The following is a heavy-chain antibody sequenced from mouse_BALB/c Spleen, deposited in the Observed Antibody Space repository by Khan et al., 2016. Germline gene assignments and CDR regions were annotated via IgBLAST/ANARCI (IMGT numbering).Heavy chain of an antibody. J-gene: IGHJ3*01. V-gene: IGHV9-3*02. Sequence: QIQLVQSGPELKKPGETVKISCKASGYTFTNYGMNWVKQAPGKGLKWMGWINTNTGEPTYAEEFKGRFAFSLETSASTAYLQINNLKNEDTATYCCAEDYYGSNWFASWGQGTLVTGSA. D-gene: IGHD1-1*01. CDR2: INTNTGEP. CDR1: GYTFTNYG. CDR3: AEDYYGSNWFAS.